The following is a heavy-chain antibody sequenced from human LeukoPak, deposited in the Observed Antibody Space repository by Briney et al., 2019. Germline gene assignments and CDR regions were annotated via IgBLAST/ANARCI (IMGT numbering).Heavy chain of an antibody. CDR2: ISGDGGST. D-gene: IGHD3-3*01. CDR3: AKTAYDFWSGQSPFNWFDP. J-gene: IGHJ5*02. Sequence: GGSLRLSCAASGFTFDDYAMHWVRQAPGKGLEGVSLISGDGGSTYYADSVKGRFTISRDNSKNSLYLQMNSLRTEDTALYYCAKTAYDFWSGQSPFNWFDPWGQGTLVTVSS. CDR1: GFTFDDYA. V-gene: IGHV3-43*02.